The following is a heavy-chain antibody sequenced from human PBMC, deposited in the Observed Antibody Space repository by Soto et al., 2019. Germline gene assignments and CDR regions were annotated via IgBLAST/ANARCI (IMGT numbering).Heavy chain of an antibody. CDR3: ASGGRGYTWFTKF. D-gene: IGHD3-22*01. V-gene: IGHV1-69*01. CDR1: GGLFSSYP. CDR2: IILVFQNA. Sequence: QEQLVQSGAEVKKPGSSVKVSCKASGGLFSSYPISWVRQVLGQGLEWMGGIILVFQNAYYTQRFQGRVTITEDYSTNTAYMELGSLRSEDTAIYYCASGGRGYTWFTKFWGQGTLVTVSS. J-gene: IGHJ4*02.